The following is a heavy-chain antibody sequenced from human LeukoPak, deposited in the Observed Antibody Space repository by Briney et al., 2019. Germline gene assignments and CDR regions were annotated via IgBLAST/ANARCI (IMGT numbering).Heavy chain of an antibody. Sequence: SETPSLTCTVSGGSISSYYWSWIRQPAGKGLEWIGRIYTSGSTNYNASLKSRVSMSVDTSRNQFSLKLSSVTAADTAVFYCARENSGSYREFDYWGQGTLVTVSS. D-gene: IGHD1-26*01. J-gene: IGHJ4*02. CDR3: ARENSGSYREFDY. CDR2: IYTSGST. V-gene: IGHV4-4*07. CDR1: GGSISSYY.